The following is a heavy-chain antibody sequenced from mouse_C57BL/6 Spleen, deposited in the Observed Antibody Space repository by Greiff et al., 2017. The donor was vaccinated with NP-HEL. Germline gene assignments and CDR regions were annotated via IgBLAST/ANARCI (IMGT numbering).Heavy chain of an antibody. V-gene: IGHV1-54*01. J-gene: IGHJ2*01. CDR2: INPGSGGT. Sequence: VHLVESGAELVRPGTSVKVSCKASGYAFTNYLIEWVKQRPGQGLEWIGVINPGSGGTNYNEKFKGKATLTADKSSSTAYMQLSSLTSEDSAVYFCARGELHFDYWGQGTTLTVSS. CDR1: GYAFTNYL. CDR3: ARGELHFDY.